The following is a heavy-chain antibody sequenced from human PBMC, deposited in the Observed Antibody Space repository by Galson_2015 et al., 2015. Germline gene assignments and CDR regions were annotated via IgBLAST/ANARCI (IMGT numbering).Heavy chain of an antibody. V-gene: IGHV5-51*01. CDR1: GYSFPSYW. CDR3: ARRDFDFWGRYSTHDDAFDL. D-gene: IGHD3-3*01. Sequence: QSGAEVKKPGESLKISCTGSGYSFPSYWIGWVRQKPGKGLEWMGSIYPADSDTRCSPSFQGQVTISADKAISTVYLQWSSLVASDTAMYYCARRDFDFWGRYSTHDDAFDLWGQGTMVTVSP. CDR2: IYPADSDT. J-gene: IGHJ3*01.